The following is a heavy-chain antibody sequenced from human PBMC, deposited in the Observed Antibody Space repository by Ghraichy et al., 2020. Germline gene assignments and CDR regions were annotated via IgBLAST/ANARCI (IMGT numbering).Heavy chain of an antibody. Sequence: GESLNISCAASGYIFSSNAMHWVRQAPGKGLEWVAVIWFDGSNKYYADSVKGRFTISRDNSKNTLYLQMNSLTAEDTAVYYCGRDPRGSYGDYHSHYGLDVWGQGTTVTVSS. CDR2: IWFDGSNK. CDR1: GYIFSSNA. J-gene: IGHJ6*02. V-gene: IGHV3-33*01. CDR3: GRDPRGSYGDYHSHYGLDV. D-gene: IGHD4-17*01.